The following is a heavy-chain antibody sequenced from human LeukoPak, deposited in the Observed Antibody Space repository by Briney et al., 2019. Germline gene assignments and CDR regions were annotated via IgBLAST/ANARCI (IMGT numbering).Heavy chain of an antibody. CDR1: GFTFSNAW. Sequence: GGSLRLSCAASGFTFSNAWMSWVRQAPGKGLEWVGRIKSKTDGGTTDYAAPVKGRFTISRDNSKNTLYLQMNSLRAEDTAVYYCAKDNYYYGSVHYWGQGTLVTVSS. CDR3: AKDNYYYGSVHY. V-gene: IGHV3-15*01. J-gene: IGHJ4*02. D-gene: IGHD3-10*01. CDR2: IKSKTDGGTT.